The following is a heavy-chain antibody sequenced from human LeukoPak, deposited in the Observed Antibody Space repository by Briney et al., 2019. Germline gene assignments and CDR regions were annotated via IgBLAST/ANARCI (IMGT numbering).Heavy chain of an antibody. J-gene: IGHJ4*02. Sequence: GGSLRLSCAASGFTVSSNYMSWVRQAPGKGLEWVAVISYDGSNKYYADSVKGRFTISRDNSKNTLYLQMNSLRAEDTAVYYCAKDKIGGYYGSGSYPSYWGQGTLVTVSS. D-gene: IGHD3-10*01. V-gene: IGHV3-30*18. CDR3: AKDKIGGYYGSGSYPSY. CDR2: ISYDGSNK. CDR1: GFTVSSNY.